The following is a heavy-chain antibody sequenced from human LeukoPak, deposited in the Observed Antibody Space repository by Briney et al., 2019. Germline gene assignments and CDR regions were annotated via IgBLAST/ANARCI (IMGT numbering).Heavy chain of an antibody. J-gene: IGHJ6*02. Sequence: GASVKVSCKVSGYTLTELSMHWVRQAPGKGLEWMGGFDPEDGETIYAQKFQGRVTMTEDTSTDTAYMELSSLRSEDTAVYYCAMAYCGGDCQPYYYYYGMDVWGQGTTVTVSS. V-gene: IGHV1-24*01. CDR1: GYTLTELS. CDR2: FDPEDGET. D-gene: IGHD2-21*02. CDR3: AMAYCGGDCQPYYYYYGMDV.